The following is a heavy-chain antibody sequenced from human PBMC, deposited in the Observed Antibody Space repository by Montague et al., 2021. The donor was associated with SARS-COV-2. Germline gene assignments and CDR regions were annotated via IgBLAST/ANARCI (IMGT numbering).Heavy chain of an antibody. CDR3: ARVFPRWLQVDPYFDY. V-gene: IGHV4-59*01. D-gene: IGHD5-24*01. CDR1: GGSISSYD. Sequence: SETLSLTCTVSGGSISSYDWSWIRQPPGKGLEWMWNIYNSGSTNNKHSLKSRSTITVDTSKNRFSLKLSSRTAADTAVYYCARVFPRWLQVDPYFDYWGQGTLVTVSS. CDR2: IYNSGST. J-gene: IGHJ4*02.